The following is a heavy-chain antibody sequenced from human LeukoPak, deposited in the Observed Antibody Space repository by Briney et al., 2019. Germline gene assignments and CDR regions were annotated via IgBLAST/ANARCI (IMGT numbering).Heavy chain of an antibody. CDR3: ARWKYSSSCCYYYGMDV. D-gene: IGHD6-13*01. V-gene: IGHV4-34*01. Sequence: SETLSLTCAVYGGSFSGYYWSWIRQPPGKGLEWIGEINHSGSTNYNPSLKSRVTISVDTSKNQFSLKLSSVTAADTAVYYCARWKYSSSCCYYYGMDVWGQGTTVTVS. CDR2: INHSGST. J-gene: IGHJ6*02. CDR1: GGSFSGYY.